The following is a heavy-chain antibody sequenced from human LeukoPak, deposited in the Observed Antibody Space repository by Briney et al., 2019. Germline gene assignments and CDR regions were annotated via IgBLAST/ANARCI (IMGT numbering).Heavy chain of an antibody. D-gene: IGHD6-6*01. CDR3: AKMGVVAARPGTFDY. J-gene: IGHJ4*02. CDR1: EFTFSSYS. V-gene: IGHV3-48*01. Sequence: PGGSLRLSCAASEFTFSSYSMNWVRQAPGKGLEWVSYITNSGNSKSYADSVKGRFTISRDNSKNTLYLQMNSLRAEDTAVYYCAKMGVVAARPGTFDYWGQGTLVTVSS. CDR2: ITNSGNSK.